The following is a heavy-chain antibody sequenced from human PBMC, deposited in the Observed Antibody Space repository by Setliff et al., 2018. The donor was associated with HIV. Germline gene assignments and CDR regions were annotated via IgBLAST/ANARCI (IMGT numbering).Heavy chain of an antibody. Sequence: PGESLKISCKGTGYSFTSYWIGWVRQMPGKGLEWMGIIYPGDSDTRYSPSFQGQVTMPADKSTSTAHLQWSSLKASDTAMYYCARQGSFGVVVYDYWGQGTLVTVSS. V-gene: IGHV5-51*01. CDR1: GYSFTSYW. J-gene: IGHJ4*02. CDR3: ARQGSFGVVVYDY. D-gene: IGHD3-3*01. CDR2: IYPGDSDT.